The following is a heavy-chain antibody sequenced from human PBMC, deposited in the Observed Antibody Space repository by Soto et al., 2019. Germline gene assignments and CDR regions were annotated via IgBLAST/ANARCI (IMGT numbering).Heavy chain of an antibody. Sequence: QAQVVQSGAEVRKPGSSVKLSCKASEGTFNSYAIAWVRRAPRQGLEWMGGIIPYYNTLNYAQKFQDRVTITADDSTNTVYMQLSSLRSDDTAVYFCASGASRWYPYCVDSWAQGTLVTVSS. CDR1: EGTFNSYA. CDR3: ASGASRWYPYCVDS. CDR2: IIPYYNTL. V-gene: IGHV1-69*01. J-gene: IGHJ5*01. D-gene: IGHD6-13*01.